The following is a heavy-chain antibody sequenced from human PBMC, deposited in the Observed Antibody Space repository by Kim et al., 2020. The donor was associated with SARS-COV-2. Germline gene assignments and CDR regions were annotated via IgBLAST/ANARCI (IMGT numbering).Heavy chain of an antibody. CDR3: AREYSSPSDYYYYGMDV. CDR1: GFTFSSYA. V-gene: IGHV3-30*04. CDR2: ISYDGSNK. J-gene: IGHJ6*01. Sequence: GGSLRLSCAASGFTFSSYAMHWVRQAPGKGLEWVAVISYDGSNKYYVDSVKGRFTISRDNSKNTLYLQMNSLRAEDTAVYYCAREYSSPSDYYYYGMDV. D-gene: IGHD6-6*01.